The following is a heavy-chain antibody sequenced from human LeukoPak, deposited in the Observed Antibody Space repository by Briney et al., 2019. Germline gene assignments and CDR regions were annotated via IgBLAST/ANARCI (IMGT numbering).Heavy chain of an antibody. J-gene: IGHJ5*02. V-gene: IGHV3-30-3*02. CDR1: GFTFSSYA. D-gene: IGHD6-13*01. Sequence: GRSLRLSCAVSGFTFSSYAMHWVRQPPGKGLEWVAVISYDGSNKYYADSVKGRFTISRDNSKNTLYLQMNSLRAEDTAVYYCAKQRYSSSWYWFDPWGQGTLLTVP. CDR3: AKQRYSSSWYWFDP. CDR2: ISYDGSNK.